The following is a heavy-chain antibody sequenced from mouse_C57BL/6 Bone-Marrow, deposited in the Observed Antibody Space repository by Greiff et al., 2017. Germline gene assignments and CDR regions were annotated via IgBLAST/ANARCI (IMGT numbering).Heavy chain of an antibody. CDR1: GYTFTDYN. CDR2: ITPNNGGT. D-gene: IGHD1-1*01. Sequence: EVQLQESGPELVKPGASVKIPCKASGYTFTDYNMDWVKQSHGKSLEWIGDITPNNGGTIYNQKFKGKATLTVDKSSSTAYMELRSLTSEDTAVYSCARVTRLYYFDYWGQGTTLTVSS. J-gene: IGHJ2*01. CDR3: ARVTRLYYFDY. V-gene: IGHV1-18*01.